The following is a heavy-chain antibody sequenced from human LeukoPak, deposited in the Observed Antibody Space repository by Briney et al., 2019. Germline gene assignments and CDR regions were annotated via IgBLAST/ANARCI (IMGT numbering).Heavy chain of an antibody. D-gene: IGHD3-22*01. CDR3: ASSITMIVVAPSQAFDI. CDR1: GCTFSSYE. V-gene: IGHV3-48*03. CDR2: ISSSGSTI. Sequence: GGSLRLSCAASGCTFSSYEMNWVRQAPGKGLEWVSYISSSGSTIYYADSVKGRFTISRDNSKNTLYLQMNSLRAEDTAVYYCASSITMIVVAPSQAFDIWGQGTMVTVSS. J-gene: IGHJ3*02.